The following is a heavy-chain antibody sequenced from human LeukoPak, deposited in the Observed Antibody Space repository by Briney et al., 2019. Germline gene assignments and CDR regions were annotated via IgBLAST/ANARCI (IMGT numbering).Heavy chain of an antibody. CDR2: ISSSSSYI. D-gene: IGHD3-10*01. CDR1: GFTFSSYS. CDR3: ARDLSGSPALYYYYYMDV. Sequence: GGSLRLSCAAYGFTFSSYSMNWVRQAPGKGLEWVSSISSSSSYIYYADSVKGRFTISRDNAKNSLYLQMNSLRAEDTAVYYCARDLSGSPALYYYYYMDVWGKGTTVTISS. J-gene: IGHJ6*03. V-gene: IGHV3-21*01.